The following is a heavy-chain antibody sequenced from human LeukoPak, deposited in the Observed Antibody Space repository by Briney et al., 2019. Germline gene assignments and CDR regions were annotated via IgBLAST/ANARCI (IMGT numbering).Heavy chain of an antibody. CDR1: GYSISSYY. D-gene: IGHD1-26*01. Sequence: PSETLSLTCAVSGYSISSYYWSWIRQPPGKGLEWIGYIYYSGSTNYNPSLKSRVTISVDTSKNQFSLKLSSVTAADTAVYYCARGSGSLSFDIWGQGTMVTVSS. J-gene: IGHJ3*02. V-gene: IGHV4-59*01. CDR3: ARGSGSLSFDI. CDR2: IYYSGST.